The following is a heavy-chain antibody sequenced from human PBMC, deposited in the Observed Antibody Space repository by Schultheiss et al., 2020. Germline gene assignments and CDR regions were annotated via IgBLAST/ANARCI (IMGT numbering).Heavy chain of an antibody. J-gene: IGHJ4*02. CDR2: TYYRSKWCY. V-gene: IGHV6-1*01. CDR3: ARVADPGYFDY. CDR1: GDSVSSNVGA. Sequence: SQTLSLTCAISGDSVSSNVGAWNWIRQSPSRGLEWLGRTYYRSKWCYDFAEFVKSRIIINPDTSTNQFSLQLNSVTPEDTAVYYCARVADPGYFDYWGQGILVTFSS.